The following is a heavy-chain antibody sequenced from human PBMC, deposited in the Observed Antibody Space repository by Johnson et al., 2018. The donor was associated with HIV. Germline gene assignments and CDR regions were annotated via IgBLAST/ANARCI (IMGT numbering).Heavy chain of an antibody. CDR3: AKDRTYYSERSGYIWNAFDR. CDR1: GFTLDDYA. J-gene: IGHJ3*02. D-gene: IGHD3-22*01. V-gene: IGHV3-9*01. CDR2: LSLKPSLI. Sequence: VASGGGLVQPGRSLRLSCAVSGFTLDDYAMHWVRQAPGTGLEWISRLSLKPSLIDYADSVKGRFPISRDNAKNSLSLQMNSLRAEDTAFYYCAKDRTYYSERSGYIWNAFDRWGPGTLVTVSS.